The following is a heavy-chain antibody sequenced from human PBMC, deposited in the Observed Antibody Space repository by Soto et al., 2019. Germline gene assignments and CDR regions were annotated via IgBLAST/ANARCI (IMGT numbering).Heavy chain of an antibody. CDR1: RATFNKYA. CDR3: ARGETYLGV. J-gene: IGHJ6*02. D-gene: IGHD3-16*01. Sequence: QVQLVQSGAEVKKPGSSVKVSCKTSRATFNKYAFNWVRQAPGQGLEWMGLIIPIFSSRNYAEKFQGRVTITADDSTSKAYMELRRLRVEDTAVYYCARGETYLGVWGQGTTVTVSS. V-gene: IGHV1-69*01. CDR2: IIPIFSSR.